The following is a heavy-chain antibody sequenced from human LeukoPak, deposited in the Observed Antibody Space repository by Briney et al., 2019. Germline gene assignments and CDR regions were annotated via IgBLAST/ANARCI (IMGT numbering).Heavy chain of an antibody. J-gene: IGHJ4*02. CDR2: ISTYNGNT. D-gene: IGHD2-8*01. CDR3: AREGRCTNGICYPDY. CDR1: GYTFNSHG. V-gene: IGHV1-18*01. Sequence: ATVNVSCKASGYTFNSHGISWVRQAPGQGLEWMGWISTYNGNTNYAQKLQGRVTMTTDTSTSTAYMELRSLRSDDTAVYYCAREGRCTNGICYPDYWGQGTLVTVSS.